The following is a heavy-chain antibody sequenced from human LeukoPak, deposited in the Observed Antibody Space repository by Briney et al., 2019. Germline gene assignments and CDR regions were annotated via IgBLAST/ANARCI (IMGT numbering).Heavy chain of an antibody. CDR2: IIPIFGTA. CDR1: GGTCSSSA. Sequence: GASVKVSCKASGGTCSSSAISWVRQAPGQGLEWMGRIIPIFGTANYAQKFQGRVTITTDESTSTAYMELSSLRSEDTAVYYCATVVVVAVAQFDPWGQGTLVTVSS. V-gene: IGHV1-69*05. J-gene: IGHJ5*02. CDR3: ATVVVVAVAQFDP. D-gene: IGHD2-15*01.